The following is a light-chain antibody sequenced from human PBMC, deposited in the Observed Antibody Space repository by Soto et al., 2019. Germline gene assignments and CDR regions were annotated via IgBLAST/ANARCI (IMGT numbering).Light chain of an antibody. J-gene: IGKJ2*01. V-gene: IGKV1-39*01. CDR2: SAS. CDR1: QTISSY. CDR3: QHTFRTPHT. Sequence: DIQMTQSPASLSASVGERVTITCRASQTISSYLNWYQQKPGAAPKLLIYSASTLQTGVPSRFSGSGFWTDYTLTISSLHPAAFAIYYCQHTFRTPHTFGQGTKVDI.